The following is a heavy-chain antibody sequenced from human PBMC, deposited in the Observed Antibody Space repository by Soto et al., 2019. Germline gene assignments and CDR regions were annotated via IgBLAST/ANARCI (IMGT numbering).Heavy chain of an antibody. CDR2: MHYSGST. Sequence: QLQLQESGPGLVKPSETLSLTCAVSGDSFRSSDYYWGWIRRPPNKGLEWIGSMHYSGSTFYNPSLKSRVTISVDTSKNQFSLKLTSVTAADTAVYYCARPGYSSSWYWFHPWGQGTLVTVSS. V-gene: IGHV4-39*01. CDR3: ARPGYSSSWYWFHP. CDR1: GDSFRSSDYY. D-gene: IGHD6-13*01. J-gene: IGHJ5*02.